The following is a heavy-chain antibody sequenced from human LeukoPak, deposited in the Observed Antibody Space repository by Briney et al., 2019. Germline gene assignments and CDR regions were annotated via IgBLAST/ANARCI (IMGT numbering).Heavy chain of an antibody. CDR2: VHKTGKT. CDR3: ARELLGAPTPGAY. D-gene: IGHD7-27*01. V-gene: IGHV4-4*02. Sequence: SETLSLTCALSTVXGSSGNCWSWARQPPGKGLEWIGEVHKTGKTNYNPSLKTRVTISIDASKNQLSLELTSVTAADAAVYYCARELLGAPTPGAYWGQGTLVTVSS. J-gene: IGHJ4*02. CDR1: TVXGSSGNC.